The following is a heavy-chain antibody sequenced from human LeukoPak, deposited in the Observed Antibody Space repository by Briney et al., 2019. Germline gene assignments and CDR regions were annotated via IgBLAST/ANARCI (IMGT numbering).Heavy chain of an antibody. Sequence: SVKVSCKASGGTFISYAISWVRQAPGQGLEWMGGIIPIFGTANYAQKFQGRVTITADESTSTAYMELSSLRSEDTAVYYCARSYQDYYGMDVWGQGTTVTVSS. D-gene: IGHD1-26*01. CDR3: ARSYQDYYGMDV. CDR1: GGTFISYA. V-gene: IGHV1-69*13. J-gene: IGHJ6*02. CDR2: IIPIFGTA.